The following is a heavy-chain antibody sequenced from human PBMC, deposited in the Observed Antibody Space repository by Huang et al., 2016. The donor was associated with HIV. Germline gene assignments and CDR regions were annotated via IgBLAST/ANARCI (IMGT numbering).Heavy chain of an antibody. D-gene: IGHD3-22*01. V-gene: IGHV3-33*04. Sequence: VQLIESGGGVVQPGKSLRLSCATSGFILSNYGMHWVRQAQGKGLNWVALIRKDGMKKNYADSVRGRFTVGRDNGNNTLFLQMRSLGVDDTAVYYCARGDYYDSSGYHPGYFDYWGQGILVTVSS. CDR2: IRKDGMKK. J-gene: IGHJ4*02. CDR1: GFILSNYG. CDR3: ARGDYYDSSGYHPGYFDY.